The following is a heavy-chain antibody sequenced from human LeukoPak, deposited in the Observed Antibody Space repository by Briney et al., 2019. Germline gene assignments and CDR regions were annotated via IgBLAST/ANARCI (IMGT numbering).Heavy chain of an antibody. CDR3: AREERYGSSYDY. D-gene: IGHD3-10*01. CDR2: IYYSGST. J-gene: IGHJ4*02. V-gene: IGHV4-59*01. CDR1: GGSISSYY. Sequence: SETLSLTCTVSGGSISSYYWSWIRQPPGKGLEWIGYIYYSGSTNYNPSLKSRVTISVDTSKNQFSLELSSVTAADTAVYYCAREERYGSSYDYWGQGTLVTVSS.